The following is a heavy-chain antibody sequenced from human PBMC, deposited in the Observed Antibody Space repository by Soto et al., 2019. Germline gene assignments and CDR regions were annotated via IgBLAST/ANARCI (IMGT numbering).Heavy chain of an antibody. CDR1: GYTFISYP. V-gene: IGHV1-3*01. J-gene: IGHJ4*02. CDR2: INPGNGDT. D-gene: IGHD3-16*01. Sequence: ASVKVSCKTSGYTFISYPMHWVRQAPGQGPEWMGWINPGNGDTGFSQRFLGRVTLTTDTSATTAYLEVNSLTSEDTAVYYCARDRGGRPGQIAKAPLYYFDYWGQGSLVTLSS. CDR3: ARDRGGRPGQIAKAPLYYFDY.